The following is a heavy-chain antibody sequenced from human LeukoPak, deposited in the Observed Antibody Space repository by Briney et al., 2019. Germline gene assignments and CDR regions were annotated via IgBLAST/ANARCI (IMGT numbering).Heavy chain of an antibody. CDR2: IYSGGST. Sequence: GGSLRLSCAASGFTVSSNYMSWVRQAPGKGLEWVSVIYSGGSTYYADSVKGRFTISRDNSKNTLYLQMNSLRAEDTAVYYCARAPMDIVVVPAAEIYYYYYMDVWGKGTTVTVSS. CDR1: GFTVSSNY. D-gene: IGHD2-2*03. V-gene: IGHV3-53*01. J-gene: IGHJ6*03. CDR3: ARAPMDIVVVPAAEIYYYYYMDV.